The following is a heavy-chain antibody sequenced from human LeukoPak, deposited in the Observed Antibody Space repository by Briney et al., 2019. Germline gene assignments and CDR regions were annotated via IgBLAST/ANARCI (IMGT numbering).Heavy chain of an antibody. J-gene: IGHJ4*02. V-gene: IGHV5-51*01. CDR3: ARDRGAFGSRSCCSLDY. Sequence: GESLKISCQTSGYSFTNNWIGWVRQMPGKGLEWMGIIYPDDSDTRYSPSFQGQVTISADKSISTAYLQWSSLKASDTAMYYCARDRGAFGSRSCCSLDYRGQGTLVTVSS. CDR2: IYPDDSDT. CDR1: GYSFTNNW. D-gene: IGHD2-2*01.